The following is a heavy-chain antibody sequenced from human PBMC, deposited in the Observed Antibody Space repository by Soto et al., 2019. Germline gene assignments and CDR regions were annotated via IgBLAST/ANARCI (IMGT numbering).Heavy chain of an antibody. D-gene: IGHD4-17*01. CDR1: GFTFSSYS. CDR2: ISSSSSTI. V-gene: IGHV3-48*01. J-gene: IGHJ4*02. Sequence: EVQLVESGGGLVQPGGSLRLSCAASGFTFSSYSMNWVRQAPGKGLEWVSYISSSSSTIYYADSVKGRFTISRDNAKNSLYLQMSSLRADDTAVYYCAGSDYGDDYWGQGTLVTVSS. CDR3: AGSDYGDDY.